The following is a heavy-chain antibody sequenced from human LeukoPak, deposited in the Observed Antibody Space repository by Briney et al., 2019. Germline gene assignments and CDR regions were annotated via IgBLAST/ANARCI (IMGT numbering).Heavy chain of an antibody. CDR3: ARDPEATSYYYYYYYMDV. Sequence: GGSLRLSCAVSGFTFSSYGMHWVRQAPGKGLEWVAIISYVGSNKYYADSVKGRFTISRDNAKNSLYLQMNSLRAEDTALYYCARDPEATSYYYYYYYMDVWGKGTTVTVSS. V-gene: IGHV3-30*03. J-gene: IGHJ6*03. CDR2: ISYVGSNK. CDR1: GFTFSSYG. D-gene: IGHD5-12*01.